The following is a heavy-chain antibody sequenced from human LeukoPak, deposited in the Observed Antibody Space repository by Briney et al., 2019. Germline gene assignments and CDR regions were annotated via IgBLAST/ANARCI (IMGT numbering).Heavy chain of an antibody. J-gene: IGHJ4*02. CDR2: IYSGGST. Sequence: GGSLRLSCAAARFTVSSNYMSWVRQAPGKGLEWVSVIYSGGSTYYADSVKGRFTISRDNSKNTLYLQMNSLRAEDTAVYYCARQDGYNLYWGQGTLVTVSS. V-gene: IGHV3-53*01. CDR1: RFTVSSNY. CDR3: ARQDGYNLY. D-gene: IGHD5-24*01.